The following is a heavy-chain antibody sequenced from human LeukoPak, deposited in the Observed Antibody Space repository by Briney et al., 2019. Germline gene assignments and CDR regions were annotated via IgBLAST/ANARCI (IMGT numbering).Heavy chain of an antibody. CDR1: GFTFSSYA. CDR2: ISSNGGST. D-gene: IGHD3-22*01. J-gene: IGHJ4*02. Sequence: QSGGSLRLSCAASGFTFSSYAMPWVRQAPGKGLEYVSAISSNGGSTYYANSVKGRFTISRDNSKNTLYLQMGSLRAEDMAVYYCARSRGDSSGYFDYWGQGTLVTVSS. CDR3: ARSRGDSSGYFDY. V-gene: IGHV3-64*01.